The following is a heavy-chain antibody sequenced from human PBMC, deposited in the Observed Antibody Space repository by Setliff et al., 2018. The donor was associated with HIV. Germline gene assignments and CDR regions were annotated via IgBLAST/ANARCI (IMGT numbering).Heavy chain of an antibody. D-gene: IGHD3-10*01. CDR1: GFSLSTSGVG. CDR2: IYWNDNK. V-gene: IGHV2-5*01. J-gene: IGHJ4*02. CDR3: AHTPVSRNEYFFDY. Sequence: SGPTLVNPTQTLTLTCTFSGFSLSTSGVGVGWIRQPPGKALKWLAVIYWNDNKPYTPSLRSRLTVIRDTSKNQVVLTMTNMDPVDTATYFCAHTPVSRNEYFFDYWGQGTLVTVSS.